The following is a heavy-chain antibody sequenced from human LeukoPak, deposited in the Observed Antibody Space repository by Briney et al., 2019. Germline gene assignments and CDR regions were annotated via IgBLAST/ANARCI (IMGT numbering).Heavy chain of an antibody. Sequence: GGSLRLSCAASGFTFDDYAMHWVRQAPGKGLEWVSGISWNSGSIGYADSVEGRFTISRDNAKNSLYLQMNSLRAEDMALYYCAKDYCSSTSCYFDYWGQGTLVTVSS. V-gene: IGHV3-9*03. CDR3: AKDYCSSTSCYFDY. CDR2: ISWNSGSI. CDR1: GFTFDDYA. J-gene: IGHJ4*02. D-gene: IGHD2-2*01.